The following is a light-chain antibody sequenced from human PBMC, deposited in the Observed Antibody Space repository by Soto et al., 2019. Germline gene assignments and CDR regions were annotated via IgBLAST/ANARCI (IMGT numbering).Light chain of an antibody. J-gene: IGLJ2*01. CDR2: DVS. CDR3: SSYTSSSVV. Sequence: QSALTQPASVSGSPGQSITISCTGTSSDVGGYNYVSWYQQHPGKAPKLMIYDVSTRPSGVSHRFSGSQSGNTASLTISGRQAEDEADYYCSSYTSSSVVFGGGTKVTVL. CDR1: SSDVGGYNY. V-gene: IGLV2-14*01.